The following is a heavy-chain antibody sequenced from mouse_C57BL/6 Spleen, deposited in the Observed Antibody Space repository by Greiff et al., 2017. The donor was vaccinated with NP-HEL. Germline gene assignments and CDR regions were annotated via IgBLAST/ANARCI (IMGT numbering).Heavy chain of an antibody. V-gene: IGHV1-42*01. CDR1: GYSFTGYY. J-gene: IGHJ1*03. CDR3: ARGNYGSSSWYFDV. Sequence: EVQLQQSGPELVKPGASVKISCKASGYSFTGYYMNWVKQSPEKSLEWIGEINPSTGGTTYNQKFKAKATLTVDKSSSTAYMQLKSLTSEDSAVYYCARGNYGSSSWYFDVWGTGTTVTVSS. CDR2: INPSTGGT. D-gene: IGHD1-1*01.